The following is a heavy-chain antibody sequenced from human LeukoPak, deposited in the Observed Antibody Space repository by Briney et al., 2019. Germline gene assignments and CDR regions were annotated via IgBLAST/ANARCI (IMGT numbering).Heavy chain of an antibody. CDR3: ASGLYCSGGSCYDNWFDP. CDR1: GYTFTGYY. Sequence: ALGKVSCKASGYTFTGYYMHWARRAPGQGLEGMGWLNPNSGGTNYAQKFQGRVTMTRDTSISTAYMELSRLRSDDTAVYYCASGLYCSGGSCYDNWFDPWGQGALVTVSS. V-gene: IGHV1-2*02. J-gene: IGHJ5*02. D-gene: IGHD2-15*01. CDR2: LNPNSGGT.